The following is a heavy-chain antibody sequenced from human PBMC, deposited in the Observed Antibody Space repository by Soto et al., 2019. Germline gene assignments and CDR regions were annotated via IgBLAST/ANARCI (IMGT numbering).Heavy chain of an antibody. V-gene: IGHV1-69*06. Sequence: SVKVSCKASGGTFSSYAISWVRQAPGQGLEWMGGIIPIFGTANYAQKFQGRVTITADKSTSTAYMELSSLRSGDTAVYYCARQTVSSGWHYGNWFDPWGQGTLVTVS. CDR3: ARQTVSSGWHYGNWFDP. J-gene: IGHJ5*02. CDR2: IIPIFGTA. CDR1: GGTFSSYA. D-gene: IGHD6-19*01.